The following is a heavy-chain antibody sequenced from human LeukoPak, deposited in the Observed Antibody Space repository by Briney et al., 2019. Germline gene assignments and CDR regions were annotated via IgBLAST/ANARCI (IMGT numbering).Heavy chain of an antibody. D-gene: IGHD3-22*01. CDR2: ISYDGSNK. CDR1: GFTFSSYG. J-gene: IGHJ4*02. Sequence: GGSLRLSCAASGFTFSSYGMRWVRQAPGKGLEWVAVISYDGSNKYYADSVKGRFTISRDNSKNTLYLQMNSLRAEDTAVYYCAKSGYHQSYFDYWGQGTLVTVSS. CDR3: AKSGYHQSYFDY. V-gene: IGHV3-30*18.